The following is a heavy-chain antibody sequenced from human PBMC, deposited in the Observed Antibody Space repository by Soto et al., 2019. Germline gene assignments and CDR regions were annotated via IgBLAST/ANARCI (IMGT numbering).Heavy chain of an antibody. Sequence: QVQLQESGPGLVEPSGTLSLTCAVSGDSISSSHWWSWVRQSPGKGLEWIGEIFHSGTTKYNPSLERRVTMSVDKSKNQFSLKLSSVTAADTAVYYCARGDSSGWYWDYYYYGMDVWGQGTTVTVSS. CDR1: GDSISSSHW. V-gene: IGHV4-4*02. CDR3: ARGDSSGWYWDYYYYGMDV. CDR2: IFHSGTT. J-gene: IGHJ6*02. D-gene: IGHD6-19*01.